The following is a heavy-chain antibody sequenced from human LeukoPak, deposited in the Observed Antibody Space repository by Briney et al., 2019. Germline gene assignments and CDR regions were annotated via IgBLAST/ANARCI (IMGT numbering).Heavy chain of an antibody. CDR2: IWYEGSNK. Sequence: QSGGSLKLSFAAPEFTFRTYGRHWVRKAPGKGLNGVPFIWYEGSNKYYADSVKGRFTISRDNSKNTLYLQMNSLRAEDTAVYYCARDLAYCGGDCYSYYYGMDVWGQGTTVTVSS. V-gene: IGHV3-33*01. D-gene: IGHD2-21*02. J-gene: IGHJ6*02. CDR1: EFTFRTYG. CDR3: ARDLAYCGGDCYSYYYGMDV.